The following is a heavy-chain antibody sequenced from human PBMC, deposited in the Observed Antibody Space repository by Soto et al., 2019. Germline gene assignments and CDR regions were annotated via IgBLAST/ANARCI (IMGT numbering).Heavy chain of an antibody. CDR1: GFTFSSYG. CDR2: ISYDGSNK. V-gene: IGHV3-30*18. CDR3: AKEQSGLLWFGELSSLDY. J-gene: IGHJ4*02. Sequence: HPGGSLRLSCAASGFTFSSYGMHWVRQAPGKGLEWVAVISYDGSNKYYADSVKGRFTISRDNSKNTLYLQMNSLRAEDTAVYYCAKEQSGLLWFGELSSLDYWGQGTLVTVSS. D-gene: IGHD3-10*01.